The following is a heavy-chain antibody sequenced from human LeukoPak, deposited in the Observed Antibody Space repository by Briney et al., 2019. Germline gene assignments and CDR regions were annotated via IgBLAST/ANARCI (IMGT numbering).Heavy chain of an antibody. V-gene: IGHV4-38-2*01. CDR3: ARGFCNDGTCSSGY. CDR1: GYSISSVYY. CDR2: IYHSGST. J-gene: IGHJ4*02. Sequence: PSETLSLTCAVSGYSISSVYYWGWIRQPPGKGLEWIGSIYHSGSTYYNPSLKSQVTISVDVSKNQFSLKLSSVTAADTAVYYCARGFCNDGTCSSGYWGQGTLVTVSS. D-gene: IGHD2-15*01.